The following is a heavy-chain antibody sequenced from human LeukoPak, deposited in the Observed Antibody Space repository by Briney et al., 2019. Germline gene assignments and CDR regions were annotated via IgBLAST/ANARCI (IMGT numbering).Heavy chain of an antibody. Sequence: SVKVSCKASGGTFSSYAISWVRQAPGQGLEWMGGIIPIFGTANYAQKFQGRATITADESTSTAYMELSSLRSEDTAVYYCARDGGIVVPAAPAVFDIWGQGTMVTVSS. J-gene: IGHJ3*02. D-gene: IGHD2-2*01. CDR1: GGTFSSYA. CDR2: IIPIFGTA. CDR3: ARDGGIVVPAAPAVFDI. V-gene: IGHV1-69*13.